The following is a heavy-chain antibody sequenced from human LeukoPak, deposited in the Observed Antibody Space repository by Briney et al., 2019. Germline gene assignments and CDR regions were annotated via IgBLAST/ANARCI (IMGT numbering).Heavy chain of an antibody. J-gene: IGHJ4*02. Sequence: GGSLRLSCAASGFTFSSYGMSWVRQAPGKGLEWVSAISGSVGSTYYADSVKGRFTISRGNSVSTLYLEMNSLRAEDTAVYYCAKHVLLWFGEIDYWGQGTLVTVSS. CDR1: GFTFSSYG. CDR2: ISGSVGST. CDR3: AKHVLLWFGEIDY. V-gene: IGHV3-23*01. D-gene: IGHD3-10*01.